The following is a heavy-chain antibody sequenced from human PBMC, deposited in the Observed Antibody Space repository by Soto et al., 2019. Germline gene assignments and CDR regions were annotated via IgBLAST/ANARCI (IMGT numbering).Heavy chain of an antibody. J-gene: IGHJ4*02. CDR2: IYYSGST. V-gene: IGHV4-39*01. D-gene: IGHD4-17*01. Sequence: SSEPLSLPWTGSGGSISSTSDYWVWILHPPGKGLEWIGSIYYSGSTYYNPSLKSRVTISVDTSKNQFSLKLSSVTAADTAVYYCARQNHDYGDYVFVYWRQGNLVTVSS. CDR1: GGSISSTSDY. CDR3: ARQNHDYGDYVFVY.